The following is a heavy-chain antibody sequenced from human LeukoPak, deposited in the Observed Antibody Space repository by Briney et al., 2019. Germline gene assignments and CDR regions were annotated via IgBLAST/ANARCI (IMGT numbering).Heavy chain of an antibody. CDR1: GYTFTSYG. V-gene: IGHV1-18*01. J-gene: IGHJ6*03. CDR2: ISAYNGNT. Sequence: ASVKVSCKASGYTFTSYGISWVRQAPGQGLEWMGWISAYNGNTNYAQKLQGRVTMTTDTSTSTAYMELRSLRSDDTAVYYCARLSGSYYESYYYYMDVWGKGTTVTVSS. CDR3: ARLSGSYYESYYYYMDV. D-gene: IGHD1-26*01.